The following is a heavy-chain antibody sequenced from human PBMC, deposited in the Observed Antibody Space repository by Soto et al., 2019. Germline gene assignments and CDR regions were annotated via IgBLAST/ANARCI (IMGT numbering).Heavy chain of an antibody. CDR1: GFTFSNYA. J-gene: IGHJ5*02. V-gene: IGHV3-23*01. CDR3: ARPGIGATQLEFDP. CDR2: ISGSGGTT. D-gene: IGHD6-6*01. Sequence: GGSLRLSCAASGFTFSNYAMNWVRQAPGKGLEWVSAISGSGGTTYYADSVKGRFTMSRDNSKNTLYLQMSSLRSEDTAVYYCARPGIGATQLEFDPWDQGTLVTVSS.